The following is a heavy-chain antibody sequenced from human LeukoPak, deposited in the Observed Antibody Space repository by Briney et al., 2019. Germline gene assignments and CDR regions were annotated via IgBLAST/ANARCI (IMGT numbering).Heavy chain of an antibody. CDR1: GDSIINYY. Sequence: SETLSLTCTVSGDSIINYYWSWIRQSPGKALEWIGYIYYSGSTKYNPSLKSRVTISVDTSKNQFSLKLSSVTAADTAVYYCARHRGSGSPYFDYWGQGTLVTVSS. V-gene: IGHV4-59*08. CDR2: IYYSGST. D-gene: IGHD3-10*01. CDR3: ARHRGSGSPYFDY. J-gene: IGHJ4*02.